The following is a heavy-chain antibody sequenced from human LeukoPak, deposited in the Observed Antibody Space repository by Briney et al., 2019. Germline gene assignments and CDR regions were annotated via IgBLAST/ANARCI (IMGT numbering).Heavy chain of an antibody. CDR1: GFTFSSYW. D-gene: IGHD4-17*01. CDR3: ARGYGNYGY. V-gene: IGHV3-7*01. CDR2: IKQDGSEK. J-gene: IGHJ4*02. Sequence: GGSLRLSCAASGFTFSSYWLSWVRQALGKGLEWVANIKQDGSEKNYVDSVKGRFTISRDNAKNSLYLQMNTLRVEDTAVYYCARGYGNYGYWGQGTLVTVSS.